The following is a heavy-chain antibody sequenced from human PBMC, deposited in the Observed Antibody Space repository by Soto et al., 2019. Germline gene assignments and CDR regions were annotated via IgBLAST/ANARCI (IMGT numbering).Heavy chain of an antibody. J-gene: IGHJ4*02. CDR1: GSTFTNFG. D-gene: IGHD3-16*01. V-gene: IGHV1-18*01. CDR3: ARGGTLIDY. CDR2: ISAYNGNT. Sequence: QVQLVRSGAEVKKLGASVQVSGKAPGSTFTNFGFTWVGRPPGQGLEWLGWISAYNGNTNYAQKFQGRVPMTTDTSTSTAYMEVRSLRFDDTAVYYCARGGTLIDYWGQGTLVTVSS.